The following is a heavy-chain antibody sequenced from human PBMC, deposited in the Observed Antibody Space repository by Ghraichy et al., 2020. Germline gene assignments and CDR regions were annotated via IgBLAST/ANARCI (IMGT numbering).Heavy chain of an antibody. CDR1: GSSIDSYSHY. Sequence: SETLSLTCTVSGSSIDSYSHYWAWLRQPPGGGLEWLGSAHYRGTTYYDPSLDSRVSIVVDTSKGQVFLSLKSGTAADTALYFCARAAMSAVRFDSWGRGTRITVSS. V-gene: IGHV4-39*01. D-gene: IGHD3-22*01. CDR2: AHYRGTT. CDR3: ARAAMSAVRFDS. J-gene: IGHJ4*02.